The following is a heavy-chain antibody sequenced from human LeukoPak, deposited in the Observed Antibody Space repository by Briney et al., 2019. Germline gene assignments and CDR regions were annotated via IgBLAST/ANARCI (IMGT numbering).Heavy chain of an antibody. D-gene: IGHD2-2*01. J-gene: IGHJ4*02. CDR3: TTGYCSVTSCHRSLYFDY. CDR1: AFTFSNAW. V-gene: IGHV3-15*01. CDR2: IKSNTDGGTT. Sequence: GGSLRLSCAASAFTFSNAWMSWVRQAPGKGLEWVGRIKSNTDGGTTDFAAPVKGRFTISRDDSKNTLYLQMDSLKTEDTALYHCTTGYCSVTSCHRSLYFDYWGQGTLVTVSS.